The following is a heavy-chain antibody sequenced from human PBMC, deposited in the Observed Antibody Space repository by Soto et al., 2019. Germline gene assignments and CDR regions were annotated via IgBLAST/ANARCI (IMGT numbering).Heavy chain of an antibody. J-gene: IGHJ4*02. CDR1: GYTFTSYG. D-gene: IGHD3-3*01. CDR2: ISAYNGNT. V-gene: IGHV1-18*01. CDR3: ARTLNEWLLGLD. Sequence: ASVKVSCKASGYTFTSYGISWVRKAPGQGLEWMGWISAYNGNTNYAQKFQGRVTMTTDTSTSTAYMELRSLRSDDTAVYYCARTLNEWLLGLDWGQGTLVNRLL.